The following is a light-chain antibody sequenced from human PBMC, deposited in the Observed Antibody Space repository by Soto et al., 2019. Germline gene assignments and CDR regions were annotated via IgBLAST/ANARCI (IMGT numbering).Light chain of an antibody. Sequence: EVVLTQSPATLSVSPGAGATLSCRASQSVGSNLAWYQQKPGQTPRVLIYGACTRAIGIPARFSGSGFGTEFTLTISSLQSEDFVVYYCQEYSNWPLLSFGGGTKVDIK. CDR1: QSVGSN. J-gene: IGKJ4*01. CDR2: GAC. V-gene: IGKV3-15*01. CDR3: QEYSNWPLLS.